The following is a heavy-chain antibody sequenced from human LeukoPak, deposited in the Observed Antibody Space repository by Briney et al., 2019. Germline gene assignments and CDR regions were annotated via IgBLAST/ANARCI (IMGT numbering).Heavy chain of an antibody. J-gene: IGHJ6*04. CDR2: VSAYNGNT. Sequence: WASVKASCKASGYTFTSYGISWVRQAPGQGLEWMGWVSAYNGNTNYAQKLQGRVTMTTDTSTSTAYMELRSLRSDDTAVYYCARETGTGDYYYGMDVWGKRTTATVSS. D-gene: IGHD1-1*01. CDR1: GYTFTSYG. CDR3: ARETGTGDYYYGMDV. V-gene: IGHV1-18*04.